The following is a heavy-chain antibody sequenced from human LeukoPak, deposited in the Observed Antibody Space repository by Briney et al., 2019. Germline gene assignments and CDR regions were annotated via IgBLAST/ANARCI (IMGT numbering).Heavy chain of an antibody. V-gene: IGHV1-69*06. CDR3: ARDRRNYYGSGSYYNPDY. J-gene: IGHJ4*02. Sequence: ASVKVSCKASGGTFSSYAISWVRQAPGQGLEWMGGIIPIFGTANYAQKFQGRVTITADKSTSTAYMELSSLRSEDTAVYYCARDRRNYYGSGSYYNPDYWGQGTLVTVSS. CDR2: IIPIFGTA. D-gene: IGHD3-10*01. CDR1: GGTFSSYA.